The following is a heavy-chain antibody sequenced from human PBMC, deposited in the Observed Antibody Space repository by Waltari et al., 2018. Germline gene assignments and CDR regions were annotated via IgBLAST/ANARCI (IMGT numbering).Heavy chain of an antibody. CDR2: INQITGDT. CDR1: TGSLTTNY. D-gene: IGHD2-2*01. J-gene: IGHJ5*01. V-gene: IGHV4-59*12. CDR3: AREGSLYSSTGGWIGP. Sequence: QVHLQESVPGLVKPSETLSLTYTVSTGSLTTNYWSWIRQPPGKRMEWIGWINQITGDTNYNPSLESRVIIASDISKNQFSLKLTSVTAADTAIYYCAREGSLYSSTGGWIGPWGQGMLVTVSS.